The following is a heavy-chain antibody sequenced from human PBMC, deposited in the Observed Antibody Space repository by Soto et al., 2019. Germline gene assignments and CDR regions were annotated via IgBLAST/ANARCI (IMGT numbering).Heavy chain of an antibody. CDR1: GFTFSSYA. J-gene: IGHJ4*02. D-gene: IGHD6-13*01. Sequence: GGSLRLSCAASGFTFSSYAMSWVRQAPGKGLEWVSAISGSGGSTYYADSVKGRFTISRDNSKNTLYLQMNSLRAEDTAVYYCARPMGSSEGFDYWGQGTLVTVSS. V-gene: IGHV3-23*01. CDR2: ISGSGGST. CDR3: ARPMGSSEGFDY.